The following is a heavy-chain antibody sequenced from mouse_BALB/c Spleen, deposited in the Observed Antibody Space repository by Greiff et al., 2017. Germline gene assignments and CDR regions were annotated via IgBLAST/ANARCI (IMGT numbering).Heavy chain of an antibody. J-gene: IGHJ4*01. V-gene: IGHV1-5*01. Sequence: VQLQQSGTVLARPGASVKMSCKASGYTFTSYWMHWVKQRPGQGLEWIGAIYPGNSDTSYNQKFKGKAKLTAVTSTSTAYMELSSLTNEDSAVYYCTRGDYDGSEAMDYWGQGTSVTVSS. D-gene: IGHD1-2*01. CDR3: TRGDYDGSEAMDY. CDR1: GYTFTSYW. CDR2: IYPGNSDT.